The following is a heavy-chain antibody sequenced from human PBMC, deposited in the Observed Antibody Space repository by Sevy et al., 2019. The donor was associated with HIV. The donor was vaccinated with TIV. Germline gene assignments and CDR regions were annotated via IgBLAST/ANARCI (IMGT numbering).Heavy chain of an antibody. Sequence: GGSLRLSCAASGFTLSNNHMHWVRQAPGKGLERVAAMWYDGSNEYYADSVKGRFTISRDNSKNTLDLQMNSLRAEDTAVYYCARDNLALDVWGQGTTVTVSS. V-gene: IGHV3-33*01. CDR1: GFTLSNNH. J-gene: IGHJ6*02. CDR3: ARDNLALDV. CDR2: MWYDGSNE.